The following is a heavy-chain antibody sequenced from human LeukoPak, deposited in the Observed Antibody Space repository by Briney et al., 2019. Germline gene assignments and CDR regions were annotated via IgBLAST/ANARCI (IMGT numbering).Heavy chain of an antibody. D-gene: IGHD3-22*01. CDR1: GFTFSSYS. Sequence: PGGSLRLSCAASGFTFSSYSMNWVRQAPGKGLEWVSSISSSSYIYYADSVKGRFTISRDNAKNSLYLQMNSLRAEDTAVYYCARESTDSSGYYSAAVDYWGQGTLVTVSS. V-gene: IGHV3-21*01. J-gene: IGHJ4*02. CDR2: ISSSSYI. CDR3: ARESTDSSGYYSAAVDY.